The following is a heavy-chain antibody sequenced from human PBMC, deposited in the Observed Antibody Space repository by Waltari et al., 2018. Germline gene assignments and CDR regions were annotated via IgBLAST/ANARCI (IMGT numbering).Heavy chain of an antibody. CDR1: GYTFSNYG. CDR3: ARVFDSSQYYYGSDY. Sequence: QVQLVQSGTEVKKPGASVKVSCKASGYTFSNYGVGWVRQAPGQGLEWAGWIAAYNGNTHSAPKLQRTVTMTTDTSTTTAYLELRSLTSDDTAVYYCARVFDSSQYYYGSDYWGQGTLVTVSS. CDR2: IAAYNGNT. J-gene: IGHJ4*02. V-gene: IGHV1-18*01. D-gene: IGHD3-22*01.